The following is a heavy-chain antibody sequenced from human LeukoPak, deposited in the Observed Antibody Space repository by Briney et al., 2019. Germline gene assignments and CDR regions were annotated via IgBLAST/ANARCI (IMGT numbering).Heavy chain of an antibody. J-gene: IGHJ3*02. V-gene: IGHV3-9*01. D-gene: IGHD3-10*01. CDR2: ITWNSGFI. CDR3: AKSMVRGVKSAFDM. Sequence: PGGSLRLSCAASGFSFDDYAMHWVRRAPGKGLEWVSSITWNSGFIGYADSVKGRFTISRDNAKNSLYLQMSSLRLEDTALYYCAKSMVRGVKSAFDMWGQGTMVTVSS. CDR1: GFSFDDYA.